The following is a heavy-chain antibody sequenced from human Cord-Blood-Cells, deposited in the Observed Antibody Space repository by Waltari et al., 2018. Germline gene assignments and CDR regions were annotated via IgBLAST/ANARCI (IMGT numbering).Heavy chain of an antibody. CDR1: GYTFTGHY. V-gene: IGHV1-2*02. CDR3: ARVGLGIGEGAFDI. Sequence: QVQLVQSGAAVKTPGASVKVSCKASGYTFTGHYMHWVRQAPGKGLEWMGWINPNSGGTNYAQKFQGRVTMTRDTSISTAYMELSRLRSDDTAVYYCARVGLGIGEGAFDIWGQGTMVTVSS. CDR2: INPNSGGT. D-gene: IGHD3-10*01. J-gene: IGHJ3*02.